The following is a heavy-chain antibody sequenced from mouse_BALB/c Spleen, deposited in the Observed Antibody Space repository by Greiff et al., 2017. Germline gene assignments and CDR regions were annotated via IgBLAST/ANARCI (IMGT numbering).Heavy chain of an antibody. CDR2: ISYSGST. V-gene: IGHV3-2*02. Sequence: EVKLLESGPGLVKPSQSLSLTCTVTGYSITSDYAWNWIRQFPGNKLEWMGYISYSGSTSYNPSLKSRISITRDTSKNQFFLQLNSVTTEDTATYYCAREGTGTYAMDYWGQGTSVTVSS. CDR1: GYSITSDYA. D-gene: IGHD4-1*01. CDR3: AREGTGTYAMDY. J-gene: IGHJ4*01.